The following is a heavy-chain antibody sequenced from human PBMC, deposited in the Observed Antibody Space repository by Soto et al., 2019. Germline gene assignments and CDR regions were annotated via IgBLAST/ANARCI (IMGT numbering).Heavy chain of an antibody. CDR1: GGFLSESY. CDR2: INHVGGT. CDR3: VRIRYQLPSSVLWLDH. V-gene: IGHV4-34*01. J-gene: IGHJ5*02. Sequence: SETLSLTCAVYGGFLSESYWSWIRQPPGKGLEWIGEINHVGGTNYNPSLKSRVTMSVDTSQNQFSLRLISVTAADTAMYFCVRIRYQLPSSVLWLDHWGPGTLVTVSS. D-gene: IGHD3-16*01.